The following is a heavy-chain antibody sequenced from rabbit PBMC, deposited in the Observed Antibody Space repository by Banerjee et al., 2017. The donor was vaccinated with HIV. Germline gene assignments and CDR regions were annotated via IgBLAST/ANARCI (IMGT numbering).Heavy chain of an antibody. J-gene: IGHJ2*01. V-gene: IGHV1S45*01. CDR1: GFSFSSGYW. CDR2: IYAAKGST. D-gene: IGHD1-1*01. Sequence: QEQLEESGGGLVKPGASLTLTCTASGFSFSSGYWICWVRQAPGKGLEWIGIIYAAKGSTDYASWVNGRFTISKTSSTTVTLQMTSLTAADTATYFCARNYVNAFDPWGQGTLVTVS. CDR3: ARNYVNAFDP.